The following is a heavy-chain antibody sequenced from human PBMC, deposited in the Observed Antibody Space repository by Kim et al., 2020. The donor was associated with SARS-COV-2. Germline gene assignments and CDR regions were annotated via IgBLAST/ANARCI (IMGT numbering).Heavy chain of an antibody. J-gene: IGHJ4*02. D-gene: IGHD5-18*01. CDR3: ARGCFEDSDGCLGY. Sequence: GGSLRLSCAASGFTFSNYYLHWVRQDPGKGPVWVSRISADGITINYADFVEGRFTISRDNAKNTLYLQMNSLRVDDTAVYYCARGCFEDSDGCLGYWGLGTLVTVSS. CDR2: ISADGITI. V-gene: IGHV3-74*01. CDR1: GFTFSNYY.